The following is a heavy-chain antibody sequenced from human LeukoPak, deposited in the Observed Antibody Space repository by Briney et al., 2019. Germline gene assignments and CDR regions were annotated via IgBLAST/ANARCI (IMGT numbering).Heavy chain of an antibody. CDR2: INTNTGNP. D-gene: IGHD5-18*01. CDR1: GGTFSSYA. J-gene: IGHJ1*01. V-gene: IGHV7-4-1*02. CDR3: ARAMDTAMGTWRNFQH. Sequence: GASVKVSCKASGGTFSSYAISWVRQAPGQGLEWMGWINTNTGNPTYAQGFTGRFVFSLDTSVSTAYLQISSLKAEDTAVYYCARAMDTAMGTWRNFQHWGQGTLVTVSS.